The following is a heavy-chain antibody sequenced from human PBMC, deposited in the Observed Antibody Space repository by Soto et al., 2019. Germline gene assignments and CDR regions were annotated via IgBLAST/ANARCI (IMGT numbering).Heavy chain of an antibody. Sequence: GGSLRLSCAASGFTFSSYSMNWVRQAPGKGLEWVSYISSSSSTIYYADSVKGRFTISRDNAKNSLYLQMNSLRAEDTAVYYCARDKRYYDILTGYHPGYYFDYWGQGTLVTVSS. CDR3: ARDKRYYDILTGYHPGYYFDY. D-gene: IGHD3-9*01. CDR1: GFTFSSYS. CDR2: ISSSSSTI. J-gene: IGHJ4*02. V-gene: IGHV3-48*01.